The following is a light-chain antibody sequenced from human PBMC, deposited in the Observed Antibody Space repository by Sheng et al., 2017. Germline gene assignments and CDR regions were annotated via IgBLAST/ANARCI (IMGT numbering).Light chain of an antibody. CDR3: QQYDGSPVT. CDR1: QSVSSY. Sequence: EIVLTQSPATLSLSPGERATLSCRASQSVSSYLAWYQQKPGQAPRLLIYDASNRATGIPARFSGSGSGTDFTLTISRLEPEDFAVYYCQQYDGSPVTFGPGTKVDI. CDR2: DAS. V-gene: IGKV3-11*01. J-gene: IGKJ3*01.